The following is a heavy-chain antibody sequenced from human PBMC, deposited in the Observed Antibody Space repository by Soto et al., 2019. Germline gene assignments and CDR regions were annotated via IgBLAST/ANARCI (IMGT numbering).Heavy chain of an antibody. CDR3: ARHRYGSGSYLGYNWFDP. CDR2: IYYSGST. Sequence: QLQLQESGPGLVKPSETLSLTCTVSGGSISSSSYYWGWIRQPPGKGLEWIGSIYYSGSTYYNPSLKSRVTLSVDTSKNQFSLKLSSVTAADTAVYYCARHRYGSGSYLGYNWFDPWGQGTLVTVSS. V-gene: IGHV4-39*01. D-gene: IGHD3-10*01. J-gene: IGHJ5*02. CDR1: GGSISSSSYY.